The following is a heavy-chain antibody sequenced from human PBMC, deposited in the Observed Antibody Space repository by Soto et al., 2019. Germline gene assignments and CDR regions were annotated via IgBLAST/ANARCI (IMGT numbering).Heavy chain of an antibody. CDR3: AKDPVVGATGVRHYYYYYGMDV. Sequence: GGSLRLSCAASGFTFSSYGMHWVRQAPGKGLEWVAVISYDGSNKYYADSVKGRFTISRDNSKNTLYLQMNSLRAEDTAVYYCAKDPVVGATGVRHYYYYYGMDVWGQGTTVTVSS. J-gene: IGHJ6*02. V-gene: IGHV3-30*18. D-gene: IGHD1-26*01. CDR2: ISYDGSNK. CDR1: GFTFSSYG.